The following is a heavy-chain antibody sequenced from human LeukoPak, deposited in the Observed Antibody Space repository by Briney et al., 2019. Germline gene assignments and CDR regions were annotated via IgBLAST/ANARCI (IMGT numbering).Heavy chain of an antibody. V-gene: IGHV4-4*02. CDR3: ARGGSVRGFDY. D-gene: IGHD3-10*01. J-gene: IGHJ4*02. CDR1: GVSISNSYW. CDR2: IYYSGST. Sequence: PSETLSLTCAVSGVSISNSYWWSWVRQPPGKGLEWIGSIYYSGSTYYNPSLKSRVTISVDTSKNQFSLKLSSVTAADTAVYYCARGGSVRGFDYWGQGTLVTVSS.